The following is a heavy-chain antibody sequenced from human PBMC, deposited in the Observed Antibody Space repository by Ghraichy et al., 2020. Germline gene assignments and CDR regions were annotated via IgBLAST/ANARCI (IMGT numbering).Heavy chain of an antibody. CDR1: GFTFSSYA. CDR2: ISGSGGST. J-gene: IGHJ4*02. CDR3: AKSKGLLVVVTYDY. V-gene: IGHV3-23*01. Sequence: GGSLRLSCAASGFTFSSYAMSWVRQAPGKGLEWVSAISGSGGSTYYADSVKGRFTISRDNSKNTLYLQMNSLRAEDTAVYYCAKSKGLLVVVTYDYWGQGTLVTVSS. D-gene: IGHD3-22*01.